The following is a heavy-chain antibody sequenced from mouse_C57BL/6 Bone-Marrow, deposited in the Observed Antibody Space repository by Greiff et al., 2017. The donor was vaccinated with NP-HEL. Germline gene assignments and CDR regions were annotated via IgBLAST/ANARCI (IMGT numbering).Heavy chain of an antibody. J-gene: IGHJ4*01. Sequence: VKLVESGPGLVAPSPSLSITCTVSGFSLTSYGVDWVRQPPGKGLEWLGVIWGGGSTTYNSALMSRMSISEDNSKSQVFLKMNSLQADDTAMYYCAKRTSYYYYAMDYWGQGTSVTVSS. V-gene: IGHV2-9*01. D-gene: IGHD1-1*01. CDR3: AKRTSYYYYAMDY. CDR1: GFSLTSYG. CDR2: IWGGGST.